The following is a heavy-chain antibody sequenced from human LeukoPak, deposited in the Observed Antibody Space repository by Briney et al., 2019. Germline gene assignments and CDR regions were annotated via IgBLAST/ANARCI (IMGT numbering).Heavy chain of an antibody. Sequence: GSLRLSCAASGFTFSSYAMSWVRQAPGKGLEWVSAISGSGGSTYYADSVKGRFTISRDNSQNTLYLQMNSLGAEDTAVYYCARGPYCGGDCFWDYWGQGTLVTVSS. J-gene: IGHJ4*02. CDR3: ARGPYCGGDCFWDY. CDR2: ISGSGGST. V-gene: IGHV3-23*01. D-gene: IGHD2-21*01. CDR1: GFTFSSYA.